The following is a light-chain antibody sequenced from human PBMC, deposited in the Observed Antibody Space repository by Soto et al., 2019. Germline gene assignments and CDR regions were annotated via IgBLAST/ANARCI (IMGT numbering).Light chain of an antibody. V-gene: IGLV2-14*01. CDR2: DVS. CDR1: SSDVGGYNY. J-gene: IGLJ1*01. CDR3: SSYTSSSTL. Sequence: QSVLTQPASVSGCPGQSITISCTGTSSDVGGYNYVSWYQQHPGKAPKLMIYDVSNRPSGVSNRFSGSKSGNTASLTISGLQAEDEADYYCSSYTSSSTLFGTGTKVPVL.